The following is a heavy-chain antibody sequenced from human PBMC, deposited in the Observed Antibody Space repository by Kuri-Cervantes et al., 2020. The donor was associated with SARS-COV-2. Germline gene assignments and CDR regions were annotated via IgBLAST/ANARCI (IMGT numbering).Heavy chain of an antibody. CDR3: AKDRSSSWLWYFDL. CDR1: GFTFSSYG. Sequence: GGSLRLSCAASGFTFSSYGMHWVRQAPGKGLGWVAFIRYDGSNKYYADSVKGRFTISRDNSKNTLYLQMNSLRAEDTAVYYCAKDRSSSWLWYFDLWGRGTLVTVSS. CDR2: IRYDGSNK. D-gene: IGHD6-13*01. V-gene: IGHV3-30*02. J-gene: IGHJ2*01.